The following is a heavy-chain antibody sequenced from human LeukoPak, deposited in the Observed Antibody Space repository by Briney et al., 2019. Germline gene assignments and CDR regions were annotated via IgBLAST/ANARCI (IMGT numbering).Heavy chain of an antibody. D-gene: IGHD3/OR15-3a*01. V-gene: IGHV3-9*01. CDR3: AKGDWLGYYFDY. CDR2: ITYNSGSL. Sequence: GGSLRLSCAASGFTFDDFAMHWVRQAPGKGLEWVSSITYNSGSLDYADSVRGRFTISRDNAKNSLYLQMSSLRAEDTALYYCAKGDWLGYYFDYWGQGTLVTVSS. CDR1: GFTFDDFA. J-gene: IGHJ4*02.